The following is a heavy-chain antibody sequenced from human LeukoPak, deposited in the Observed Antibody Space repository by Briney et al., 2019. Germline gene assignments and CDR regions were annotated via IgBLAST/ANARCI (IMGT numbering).Heavy chain of an antibody. Sequence: PSETLSLTCTVSGGCLSSSSYYWGWIRQPTGKGLEGIGSIHYNGITYYNPSLKSRGTISLDTSRNQFPLKVNSVPAADTAVFYCARATEYYDILTGCPHIWFDPWGQGTLVTVPS. CDR1: GGCLSSSSYY. V-gene: IGHV4-39*06. D-gene: IGHD3-9*01. CDR2: IHYNGIT. CDR3: ARATEYYDILTGCPHIWFDP. J-gene: IGHJ5*02.